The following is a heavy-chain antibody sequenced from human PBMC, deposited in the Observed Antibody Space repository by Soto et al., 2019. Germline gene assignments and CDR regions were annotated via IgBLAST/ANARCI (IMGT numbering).Heavy chain of an antibody. CDR3: VKDESINWYSGHFRH. J-gene: IGHJ1*01. D-gene: IGHD6-13*01. Sequence: GGSLRLSCAASGFTFDDYAMHWVRQVPGKGLEWASGINWNGGSIGYADSVKGRFAISRDNAKNSLHLQMNSLRAEDTAFYYCVKDESINWYSGHFRHWGQGTLVTVSS. V-gene: IGHV3-9*01. CDR2: INWNGGSI. CDR1: GFTFDDYA.